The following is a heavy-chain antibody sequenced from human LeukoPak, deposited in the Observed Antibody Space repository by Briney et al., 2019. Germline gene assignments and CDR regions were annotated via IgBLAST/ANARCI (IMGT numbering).Heavy chain of an antibody. CDR1: GYSISSVYY. D-gene: IGHD3-10*01. CDR2: IYHSGST. J-gene: IGHJ6*02. CDR3: ARDRVDDTMVRRVVGYSFGLDA. Sequence: SETLSLTCTVTGYSISSVYYWGWIRQPPGKGLEWIGSIYHSGSTYYNPSLKSRVTISVDTSKNQFSLKLSSVTAADTAVYYCARDRVDDTMVRRVVGYSFGLDAWGQGTTVTVSS. V-gene: IGHV4-38-2*02.